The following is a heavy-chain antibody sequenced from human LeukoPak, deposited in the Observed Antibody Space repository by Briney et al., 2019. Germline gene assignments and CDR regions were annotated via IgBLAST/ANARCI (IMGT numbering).Heavy chain of an antibody. CDR2: IYYSGST. D-gene: IGHD4-11*01. CDR1: GGSISSYY. V-gene: IGHV4-59*08. CDR3: ARGTVTTMVYYFDY. Sequence: PSETLSLTCTVSGGSISSYYWSWIRQPPGKGLEWIGYIYYSGSTNYNPSLKSRVTISVDTSKNQFSLKLSSVTAADTAVYYCARGTVTTMVYYFDYWGQGTLVAVSS. J-gene: IGHJ4*02.